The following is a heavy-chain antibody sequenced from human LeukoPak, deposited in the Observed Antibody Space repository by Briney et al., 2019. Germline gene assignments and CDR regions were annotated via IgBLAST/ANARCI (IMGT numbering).Heavy chain of an antibody. CDR2: ISSSSSYI. Sequence: GGSLRLSCAASGFTFSSYSMNSVRQAPGKGLELVSSISSSSSYIYYADSVKGRFTISRDNAKNSLYLQINSLRAEDTAVYYCARERVGYSYGATCFDYWGQGTLVTVSS. CDR1: GFTFSSYS. J-gene: IGHJ4*02. V-gene: IGHV3-21*01. CDR3: ARERVGYSYGATCFDY. D-gene: IGHD5-18*01.